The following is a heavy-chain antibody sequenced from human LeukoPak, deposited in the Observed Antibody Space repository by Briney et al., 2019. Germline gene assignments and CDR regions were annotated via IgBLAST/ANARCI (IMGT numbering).Heavy chain of an antibody. CDR3: ARDNCSSTSCYGWFDP. J-gene: IGHJ5*02. CDR2: INPNSGGT. D-gene: IGHD2-2*01. Sequence: ASVKVSCKASVYTFISYGINWVRQAPGQGLEWMGWINPNSGGTNYAQKFQGSGTITRDTSISTAYMELSRLRSDDTAVYYCARDNCSSTSCYGWFDPWGQGTLVTVSS. CDR1: VYTFISYG. V-gene: IGHV1-2*02.